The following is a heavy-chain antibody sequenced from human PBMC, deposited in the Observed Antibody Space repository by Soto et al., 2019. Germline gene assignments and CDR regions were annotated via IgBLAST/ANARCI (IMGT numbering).Heavy chain of an antibody. Sequence: QIQLVQSGGEVKKPGASVKVSCKASGYKFITYGITWVRQAPGQGLEWMGGISTYSGNTDYAQSLQDRVTMTTDTSTSTVYMELGSLRSEDTAVYYCARGLGTNGLDVWGQGTAVTVSS. CDR2: ISTYSGNT. V-gene: IGHV1-18*04. D-gene: IGHD3-16*01. CDR1: GYKFITYG. CDR3: ARGLGTNGLDV. J-gene: IGHJ6*02.